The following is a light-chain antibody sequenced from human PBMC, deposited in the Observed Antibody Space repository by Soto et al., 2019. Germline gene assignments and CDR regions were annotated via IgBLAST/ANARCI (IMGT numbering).Light chain of an antibody. J-gene: IGLJ3*02. Sequence: QLVLTQSPSASASLGASVKLTCTLSSGHSSYAIAWHQQQPEKGPRYLMNLNSDGSHSKGDGIPDRFSGSSSGAERYLTIPSLQSEDEADYYCQTWGTGIRVFGGGTKLTVL. CDR1: SGHSSYA. CDR2: LNSDGSH. CDR3: QTWGTGIRV. V-gene: IGLV4-69*01.